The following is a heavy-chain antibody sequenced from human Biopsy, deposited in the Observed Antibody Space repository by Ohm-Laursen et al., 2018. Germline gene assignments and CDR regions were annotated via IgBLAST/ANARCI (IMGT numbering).Heavy chain of an antibody. D-gene: IGHD3-22*01. J-gene: IGHJ3*01. CDR3: ASVVLGPTNDAFDL. CDR2: IYPGGST. V-gene: IGHV4-4*07. Sequence: SDTLSLTYNVSGGDINNYYWSWIRQPAGKGLEWIGRIYPGGSTNYNPSLKSRVTMSVDTSKKQLSLRLRSVTAADTAMYYCASVVLGPTNDAFDLWGRGTMVVVSS. CDR1: GGDINNYY.